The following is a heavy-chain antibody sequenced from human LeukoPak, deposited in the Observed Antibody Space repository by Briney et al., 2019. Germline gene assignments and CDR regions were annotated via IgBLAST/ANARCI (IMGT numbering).Heavy chain of an antibody. D-gene: IGHD3-22*01. V-gene: IGHV3-21*01. Sequence: GGSLRLSCAASGFTFSTYAMNWVRQAPGKGLEWVSSLSSSSTYIYYADSVKGRFTISRDNAKNSLYLQVNSLRAEDTAVYYCARENYHETSGLDYWGQGTLVTVSS. CDR3: ARENYHETSGLDY. CDR1: GFTFSTYA. CDR2: LSSSSTYI. J-gene: IGHJ4*02.